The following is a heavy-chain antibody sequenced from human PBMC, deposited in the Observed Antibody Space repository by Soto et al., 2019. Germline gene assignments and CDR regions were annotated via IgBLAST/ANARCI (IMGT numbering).Heavy chain of an antibody. Sequence: EVQLVETGGGLIQPGESLRLSCAASGFTVSGNYMSWVRQAPGKGLEWVSVIYNGGGTYYAVSVTGRFTISRDNSKNTLYLQMNSLRAEDTAVYYCASTRGSSYDYWGQGTLVTVSS. CDR3: ASTRGSSYDY. CDR2: IYNGGGT. CDR1: GFTVSGNY. D-gene: IGHD6-6*01. J-gene: IGHJ4*02. V-gene: IGHV3-53*02.